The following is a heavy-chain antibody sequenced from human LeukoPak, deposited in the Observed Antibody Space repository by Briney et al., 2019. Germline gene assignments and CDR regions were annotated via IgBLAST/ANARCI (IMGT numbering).Heavy chain of an antibody. D-gene: IGHD2-21*02. V-gene: IGHV3-30-3*01. CDR2: ISYDGSNK. J-gene: IGHJ4*02. Sequence: PGGSLRLSCAASGFTFSSYAMHWVRQAPGKWLEWVAAISYDGSNKYYADSVRGRFTISRDNPKNTLYLQMNSLRAEDTAVYYCARDQVGHIVVVTAITYWGQGTLVTVSP. CDR3: ARDQVGHIVVVTAITY. CDR1: GFTFSSYA.